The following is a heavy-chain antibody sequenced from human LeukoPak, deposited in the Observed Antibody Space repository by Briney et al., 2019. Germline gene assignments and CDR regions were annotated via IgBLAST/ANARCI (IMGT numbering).Heavy chain of an antibody. J-gene: IGHJ6*03. V-gene: IGHV3-11*01. CDR2: ITNGGNAI. CDR1: GFTFSDFY. CDR3: ARMSSRSFFYYMDV. D-gene: IGHD2-15*01. Sequence: GGSLRLSCAASGFTFSDFYMSWIRQAPGRGLEWISHITNGGNAIYYADSVKGRFTISRDNAKESLSLQMSSLRDDDTAVYYCARMSSRSFFYYMDVWGKGTTVTVSS.